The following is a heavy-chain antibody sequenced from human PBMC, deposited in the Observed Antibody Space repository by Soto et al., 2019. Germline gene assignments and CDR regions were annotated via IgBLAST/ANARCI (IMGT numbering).Heavy chain of an antibody. J-gene: IGHJ4*02. CDR3: ARDRGPIGLWFGELLDY. Sequence: QVQLVESGGGVVQPGRSLRLSCAASGFTFSSYGMHWVRQAPGKGLEWVAVIWYDGSNKYYADSVKGRFTISRDNSKNTLYMQMNSLRAEDTAVYYCARDRGPIGLWFGELLDYWGQGTLVTVSS. D-gene: IGHD3-10*01. CDR2: IWYDGSNK. V-gene: IGHV3-33*01. CDR1: GFTFSSYG.